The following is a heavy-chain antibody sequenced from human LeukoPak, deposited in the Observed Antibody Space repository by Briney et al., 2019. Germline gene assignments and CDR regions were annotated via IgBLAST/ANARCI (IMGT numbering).Heavy chain of an antibody. D-gene: IGHD3-16*01. J-gene: IGHJ4*02. CDR1: GFTFTSSA. CDR2: IVVGSGNT. V-gene: IGHV1-58*02. Sequence: SVKVSCKASGFTFTSSAMQWVRQARGQRLEWIGWIVVGSGNTNYAQKFQEGVTITRDMSTSTAYMELSSLRSEDTAAYYCAAGTGGDSSFDYWGQGTLVTVSS. CDR3: AAGTGGDSSFDY.